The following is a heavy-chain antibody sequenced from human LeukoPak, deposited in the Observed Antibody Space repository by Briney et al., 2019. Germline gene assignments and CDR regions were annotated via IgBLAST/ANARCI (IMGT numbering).Heavy chain of an antibody. D-gene: IGHD3-10*02. Sequence: SQTLSLTCGISGDSVSVKSGCWSWIRQSPSRCLEWLGRTYYTSKGYNEYAVSMKSRITINSDTSKNQLSLHLDSVTPEDTAVYYCAREPLWSGPNRFDSWGQGTLVTVSS. CDR2: TYYTSKGYN. J-gene: IGHJ5*01. CDR3: AREPLWSGPNRFDS. CDR1: GDSVSVKSGC. V-gene: IGHV6-1*01.